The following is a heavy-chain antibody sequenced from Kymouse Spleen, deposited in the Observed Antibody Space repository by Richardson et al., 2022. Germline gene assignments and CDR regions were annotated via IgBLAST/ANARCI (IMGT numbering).Heavy chain of an antibody. CDR1: GFTVSSNY. CDR2: IYSGGST. Sequence: EVQLVESGGGLIQPGGSLRLSCAASGFTVSSNYMSWVRQAPGKGLEWVSVIYSGGSTYYADSVKGRFTISRDNSKNTLYLQMNSLRAEDTAVYYCARDQYYGSGSPLYGMDVWGQGTTVTVSS. CDR3: ARDQYYGSGSPLYGMDV. J-gene: IGHJ6*02. V-gene: IGHV3-53*01. D-gene: IGHD3-10*01.